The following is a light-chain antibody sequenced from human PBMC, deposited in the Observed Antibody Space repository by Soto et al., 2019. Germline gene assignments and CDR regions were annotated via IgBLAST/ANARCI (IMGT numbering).Light chain of an antibody. CDR2: GAS. J-gene: IGKJ1*01. V-gene: IGKV1-6*01. Sequence: AIQMTQSPSSLSASVGDRVTITCRASQDISDDVGWYQQTPGKAPKLLISGASRLQSGVPSRFRSSGSGAAFNLTLTRLRPEDSATYYCLQNHNYPRTFGQGTKVEI. CDR3: LQNHNYPRT. CDR1: QDISDD.